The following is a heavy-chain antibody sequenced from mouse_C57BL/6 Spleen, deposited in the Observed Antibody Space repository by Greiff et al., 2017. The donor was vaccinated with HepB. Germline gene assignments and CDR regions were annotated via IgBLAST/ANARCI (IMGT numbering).Heavy chain of an antibody. CDR2: IDPSDGYT. V-gene: IGHV1-50*01. J-gene: IGHJ1*03. CDR3: ASKDITTVVDWYFDV. D-gene: IGHD1-1*01. CDR1: GYTFTSYW. Sequence: QVQLKQPGAELVKPGASVKLSCKASGYTFTSYWMQWVKQRPGQGLEWIGEIDPSDGYTNYNQKFKGKATLTVDTSSSTAYMQRSSLTSEDSAVYYCASKDITTVVDWYFDVWGTGTTVTVAS.